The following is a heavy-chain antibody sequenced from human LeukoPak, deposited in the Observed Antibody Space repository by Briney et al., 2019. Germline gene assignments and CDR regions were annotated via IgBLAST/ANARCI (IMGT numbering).Heavy chain of an antibody. CDR2: VSGSGGST. D-gene: IGHD6-13*01. CDR1: GFTFSSYA. Sequence: QSGGSLRLSCAASGFTFSSYAMSWVRQAQGKGREWVSAVSGSGGSTDYADSVKGRFTISRDNSKNTLYLQMNSLRAEDTAVYYCAKVYSSSWYERSWFDSWGQGTLVTVSS. V-gene: IGHV3-23*01. J-gene: IGHJ5*01. CDR3: AKVYSSSWYERSWFDS.